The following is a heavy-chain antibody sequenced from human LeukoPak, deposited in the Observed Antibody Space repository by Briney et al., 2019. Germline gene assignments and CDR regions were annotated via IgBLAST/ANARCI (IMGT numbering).Heavy chain of an antibody. J-gene: IGHJ4*02. CDR3: ASLYYYDSSGYYYPYFDY. CDR2: INPNSGGT. V-gene: IGHV1-2*02. Sequence: GASVKVSCKASGYTFTGYYMHWVRQAPGQGLEWMGWINPNSGGTNYAQKFQGRDTMTRDTSISTAYMELSRLRSDDTAVYYCASLYYYDSSGYYYPYFDYWGQGTLVTVSS. D-gene: IGHD3-22*01. CDR1: GYTFTGYY.